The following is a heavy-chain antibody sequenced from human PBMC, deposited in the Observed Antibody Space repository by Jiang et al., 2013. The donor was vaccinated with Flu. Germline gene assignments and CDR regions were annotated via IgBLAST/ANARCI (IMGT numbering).Heavy chain of an antibody. V-gene: IGHV1-18*01. CDR2: ISAYNGNT. J-gene: IGHJ4*02. CDR3: ARYMELKFGYYYDSSGYYYDY. CDR1: GYTFTSYG. D-gene: IGHD3-22*01. Sequence: GAEVKKPGASVKVSCKASGYTFTSYGISWVRQAPGQGLEWMGWISAYNGNTNYAQKLQGRVTMTTDTSTSTAYMELRSLRSDDTAVYYCARYMELKFGYYYDSSGYYYDYWGQGTLVTVSS.